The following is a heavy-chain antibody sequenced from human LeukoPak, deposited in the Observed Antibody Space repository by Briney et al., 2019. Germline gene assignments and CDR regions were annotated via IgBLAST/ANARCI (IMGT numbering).Heavy chain of an antibody. V-gene: IGHV4-59*01. J-gene: IGHJ3*02. Sequence: SETLSLTCAVSGGSITSYFWSWIRQPPGKGLEWIGYFYDSGSTKYNPSLKSRVTISVDTSKNQFSLKLNSVTAADTAVYYCAREREYYYDSSGYYSVAFDIWGQGTMVTVSS. CDR2: FYDSGST. CDR3: AREREYYYDSSGYYSVAFDI. CDR1: GGSITSYF. D-gene: IGHD3-22*01.